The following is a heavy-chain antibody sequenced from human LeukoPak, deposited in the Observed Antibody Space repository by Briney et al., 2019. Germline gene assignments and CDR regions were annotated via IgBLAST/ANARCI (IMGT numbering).Heavy chain of an antibody. D-gene: IGHD6-6*01. CDR3: ARGESSIAARRDGIFGDY. V-gene: IGHV3-11*04. CDR2: ISSSGSTI. CDR1: GFTVSSNS. Sequence: GGSLRLSCTVSGFTVSSNSMSWVRQAPGKGLEWVSYISSSGSTIYYADSVKGRFTISRDNAKNSLYLQMNSLRDEDTAVYYCARGESSIAARRDGIFGDYWGQGTLVTVSS. J-gene: IGHJ4*02.